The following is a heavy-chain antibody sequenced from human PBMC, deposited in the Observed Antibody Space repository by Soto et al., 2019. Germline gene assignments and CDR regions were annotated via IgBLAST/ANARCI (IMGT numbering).Heavy chain of an antibody. CDR1: GFTISSYT. CDR3: SRARVYATWPLDF. J-gene: IGHJ4*02. V-gene: IGHV3-21*06. CDR2: INSSSNDI. Sequence: GGTLSLTCSVSGFTISSYTLYWIRQRPGKGLECVSSINSSSNDIYYYDSMNGRRTISRDNTNNSLFLHMNGLTADAAAVYYYSRARVYATWPLDFWGQGTLVTVSS. D-gene: IGHD6-13*01.